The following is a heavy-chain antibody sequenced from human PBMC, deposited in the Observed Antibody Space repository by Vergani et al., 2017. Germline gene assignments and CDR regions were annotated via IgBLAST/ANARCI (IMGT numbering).Heavy chain of an antibody. J-gene: IGHJ5*02. D-gene: IGHD2-2*01. CDR1: GYSISSGYY. Sequence: QVQLQESGPGLVKPSETLSLTCTVSGYSISSGYYWGWIRQPPGKGLEWIGSIYHSGSTYYNPSLKGRVTISVDTSKNQFSLKLSPVTAPATAVYYCARAVVVPAVRGWFDPWGQGTLVTVSS. CDR3: ARAVVVPAVRGWFDP. CDR2: IYHSGST. V-gene: IGHV4-38-2*02.